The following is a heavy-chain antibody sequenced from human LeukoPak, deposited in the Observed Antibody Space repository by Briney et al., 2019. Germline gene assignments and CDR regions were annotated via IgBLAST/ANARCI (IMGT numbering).Heavy chain of an antibody. J-gene: IGHJ3*02. CDR3: ARGYSSPYYYDSSGYLAFDI. D-gene: IGHD3-22*01. CDR1: GGSISSYY. V-gene: IGHV4-59*01. CDR2: IYYSGST. Sequence: SETLSLTCTVSGGSISSYYWSWIRQPPGKGLGWIGYIYYSGSTNYNPSLKSRVTISVDTSKNQFSLKLSSVTAADTAVYYCARGYSSPYYYDSSGYLAFDIWGQGTMVTVSS.